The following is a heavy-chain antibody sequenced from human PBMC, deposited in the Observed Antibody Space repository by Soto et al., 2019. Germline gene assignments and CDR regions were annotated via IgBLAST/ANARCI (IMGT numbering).Heavy chain of an antibody. CDR2: IWLAGTAT. J-gene: IGHJ6*02. CDR1: GFRFSAYG. CDR3: ARDRGGTGMFFVMDV. D-gene: IGHD3-10*01. V-gene: IGHV3-33*01. Sequence: WGSLRLSCAASGFRFSAYGMHWVGQAPGKGVECVASIWLAGTATHYAESVRGRFTISRDDSRDTLDLQVSRLIADDTAVYSCARDRGGTGMFFVMDVWGQGTTDTVS.